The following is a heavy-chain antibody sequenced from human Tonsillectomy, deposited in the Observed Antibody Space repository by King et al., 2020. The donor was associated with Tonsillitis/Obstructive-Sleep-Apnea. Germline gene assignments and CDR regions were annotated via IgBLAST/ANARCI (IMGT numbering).Heavy chain of an antibody. CDR1: GFTFDDYA. Sequence: VQLVESGGGLVQPGRSLRLSCAASGFTFDDYAMYWVRQAPGKGLEWVSGISWNSGSIVYADSVKGRFTISRDNAKNSLYLQMNSLRAEDTALYYCAKDLSIAESGTPGDGFDIWGQGKMVTVSS. V-gene: IGHV3-9*01. CDR2: ISWNSGSI. D-gene: IGHD6-13*01. CDR3: AKDLSIAESGTPGDGFDI. J-gene: IGHJ3*02.